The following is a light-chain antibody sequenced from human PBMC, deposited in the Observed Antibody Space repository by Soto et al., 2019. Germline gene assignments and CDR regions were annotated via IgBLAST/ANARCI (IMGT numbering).Light chain of an antibody. V-gene: IGKV1-5*03. Sequence: DIQMTQSPSTLSGSVGDRVTITCRASQTISSWLAWYQQKPGKAPKLLIYKASTLKSGVPSRFSGSGSGTEFTLTISSLQPDDFATYYCQRYNSYSEAFGQGTKMELK. CDR1: QTISSW. CDR2: KAS. CDR3: QRYNSYSEA. J-gene: IGKJ1*01.